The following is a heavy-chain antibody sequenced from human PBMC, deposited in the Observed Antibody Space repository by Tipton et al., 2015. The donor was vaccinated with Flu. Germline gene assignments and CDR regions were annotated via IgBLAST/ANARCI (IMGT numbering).Heavy chain of an antibody. CDR3: ARGLGHHYYYYYMDV. Sequence: QLVQSGGGLVKPGGSLRLSCAASGFTFSDYYMSWIRQAPGKGLEWVSSISSSSSYIYYADSVKGRFTISRDNAKNSLYLQMNSLRAEDTAVYYCARGLGHHYYYYYMDVWGKGTTVTVSS. D-gene: IGHD1-26*01. CDR2: ISSSSSYI. V-gene: IGHV3-11*06. J-gene: IGHJ6*03. CDR1: GFTFSDYY.